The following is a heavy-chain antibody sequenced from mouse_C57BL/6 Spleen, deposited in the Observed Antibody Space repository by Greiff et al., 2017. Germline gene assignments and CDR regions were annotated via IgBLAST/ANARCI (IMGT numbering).Heavy chain of an antibody. D-gene: IGHD2-3*01. CDR1: GYTFTSYW. CDR3: ARLGGYSAD. CDR2: IDPSDSET. V-gene: IGHV1-52*01. Sequence: QVQLQQPGAELVRPGSSVKLSCKASGYTFTSYWMHWVKQRPIQGLEWIGNIDPSDSETPYNQKFKDKATLTVDKSSSTAYMQLSSLTSEDSAVYYCARLGGYSADWGQGTLVTVSA. J-gene: IGHJ3*01.